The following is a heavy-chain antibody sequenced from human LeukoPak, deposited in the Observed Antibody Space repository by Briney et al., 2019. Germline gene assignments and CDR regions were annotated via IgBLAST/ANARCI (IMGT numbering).Heavy chain of an antibody. CDR3: ARDHDGSGSYYNWSAFDI. CDR1: AFTPSSYG. V-gene: IGHV3-33*01. Sequence: ARSLRLSCAAAAFTPSSYGMHWVRQAPGKVLEWVAAILSEGSKKYYADSGKGRFTMSRENCKNTLYLQMNSLRAEETAVYYCARDHDGSGSYYNWSAFDIWGQGTMVTVSS. CDR2: ILSEGSKK. D-gene: IGHD3-10*01. J-gene: IGHJ3*02.